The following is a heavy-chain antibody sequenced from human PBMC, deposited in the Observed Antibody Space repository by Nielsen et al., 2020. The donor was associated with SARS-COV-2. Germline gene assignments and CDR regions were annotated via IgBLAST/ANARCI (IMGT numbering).Heavy chain of an antibody. J-gene: IGHJ5*02. CDR3: AKDLVAVPAAGQWDWFDP. CDR1: GFTFRNYA. V-gene: IGHV3-23*01. Sequence: GESLKIPCAASGFTFRNYAMSWVRQAPGKGLEWVSTISGSGGDTYYADSVKGRFTISRDNSKDTLYLQMNGLRAVDTAVYYCAKDLVAVPAAGQWDWFDPWGQGALVNVSA. D-gene: IGHD5-12*01. CDR2: ISGSGGDT.